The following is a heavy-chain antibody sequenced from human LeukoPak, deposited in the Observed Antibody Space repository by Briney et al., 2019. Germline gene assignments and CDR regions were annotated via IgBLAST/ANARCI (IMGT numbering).Heavy chain of an antibody. CDR1: GFTFSSYS. J-gene: IGHJ4*02. CDR2: ISSSSSYI. Sequence: PGGSLRLSCAASGFTFSSYSMSWVRQAPGKGLEWVSSISSSSSYIYYADSVKGRFTISRDNAKNSLYLQMNSLRAEDTAVYYCARDKMWFGELFDYWGQGTLVTVSS. V-gene: IGHV3-21*01. CDR3: ARDKMWFGELFDY. D-gene: IGHD3-10*01.